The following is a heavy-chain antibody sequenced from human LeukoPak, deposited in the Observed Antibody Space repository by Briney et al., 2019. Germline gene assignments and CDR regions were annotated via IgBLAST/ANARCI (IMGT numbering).Heavy chain of an antibody. V-gene: IGHV1-2*02. J-gene: IGHJ5*02. CDR3: ARGGYCSSSTCYTKLDT. D-gene: IGHD2-2*02. Sequence: ASVKVSCKASGYTFTSYYIHWVRQSPGQGLEWMGWIHPNSGDTNYAQNFQGRVTISRDTSISTAYLDLSRLRSDDTAVFYCARGGYCSSSTCYTKLDTWGQGTLVTVSS. CDR1: GYTFTSYY. CDR2: IHPNSGDT.